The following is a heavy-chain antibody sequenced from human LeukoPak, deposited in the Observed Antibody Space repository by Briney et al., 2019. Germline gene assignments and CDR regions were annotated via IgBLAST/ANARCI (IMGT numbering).Heavy chain of an antibody. J-gene: IGHJ4*02. CDR3: ASRRGYSYGTWDY. V-gene: IGHV1-69*05. D-gene: IGHD5-18*01. Sequence: SVKVSCKASGSTFSSYAISWVRQAPGQGLEWMGRIIPIFGTANYAQKFQGRVTITTDESTSTAYMELSSLRSEDTAVYYCASRRGYSYGTWDYWGPGTLVTVSS. CDR1: GSTFSSYA. CDR2: IIPIFGTA.